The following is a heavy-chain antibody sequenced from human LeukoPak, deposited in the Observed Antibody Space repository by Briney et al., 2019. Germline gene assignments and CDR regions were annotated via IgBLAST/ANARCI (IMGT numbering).Heavy chain of an antibody. Sequence: GGSPRLSCAASGFTFSSYGMSWVRQAPGKGLEWVSAISGSGGSTYYADSVKGRFTISRDNSKNTLYLQMNSLRAEDTAVYYCARGTVADLDYWGQGTLVTVSS. V-gene: IGHV3-23*01. D-gene: IGHD4-23*01. J-gene: IGHJ4*02. CDR2: ISGSGGST. CDR3: ARGTVADLDY. CDR1: GFTFSSYG.